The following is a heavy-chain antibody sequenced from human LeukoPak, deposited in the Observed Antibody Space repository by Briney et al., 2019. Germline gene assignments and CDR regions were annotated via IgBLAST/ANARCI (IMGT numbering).Heavy chain of an antibody. J-gene: IGHJ6*03. CDR1: GGTFSSYA. CDR3: ARGSQPAQYYYYYYYMDV. CDR2: IIPILGTA. Sequence: GASVKVSCKASGGTFSSYAISWVRQAPGQGLEWMGGIIPILGTANYAQKFQGRVTITTDESTSTAYMELSSLRSEDTAVYYCARGSQPAQYYYYYYYMDVWGKGTTVTVSS. D-gene: IGHD3-10*01. V-gene: IGHV1-69*05.